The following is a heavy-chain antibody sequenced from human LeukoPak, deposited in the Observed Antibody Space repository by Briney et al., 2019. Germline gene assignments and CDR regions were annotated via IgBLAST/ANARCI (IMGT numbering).Heavy chain of an antibody. CDR1: GFTLSSYS. CDR2: ISSSNNYI. V-gene: IGHV3-21*04. CDR3: AKDDGWVQYAN. Sequence: GGSLRLSCAASGFTLSSYSINWVRQAPGKGLEWVSSISSSNNYIYYADSVKGRFTISRDNAKNSLYLQMNSLRAEDTAVYYCAKDDGWVQYANWGQGTLVTVSS. D-gene: IGHD5-24*01. J-gene: IGHJ4*02.